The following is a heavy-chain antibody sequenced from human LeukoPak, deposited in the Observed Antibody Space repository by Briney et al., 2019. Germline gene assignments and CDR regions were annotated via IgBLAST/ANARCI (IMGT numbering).Heavy chain of an antibody. J-gene: IGHJ4*02. CDR2: ISVYSDDT. V-gene: IGHV1-18*01. CDR1: GYTFTNYA. CDR3: AREGDSSGYFFRPDY. D-gene: IGHD3-22*01. Sequence: VASVKVSCKASGYTFTNYAISWVRQAPGQGLERMGWISVYSDDTKSAQNFQGRITMTTDTSTSTAYMELRSLRSDDTAVYYCAREGDSSGYFFRPDYWGQGTLVTVSS.